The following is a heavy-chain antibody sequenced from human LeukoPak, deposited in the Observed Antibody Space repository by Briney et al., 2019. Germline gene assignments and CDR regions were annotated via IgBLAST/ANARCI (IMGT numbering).Heavy chain of an antibody. Sequence: GGSLRLSCAASGFTFSSYAMHSARPAPGKGLEWVAVISYEGSNKYYADSVKGRFTISRDNSKKTLYLQMNSLRAEDTAVYYCARDRAYLLFDYWGQGTLVTVSS. CDR1: GFTFSSYA. V-gene: IGHV3-30*04. D-gene: IGHD1-26*01. CDR3: ARDRAYLLFDY. CDR2: ISYEGSNK. J-gene: IGHJ4*02.